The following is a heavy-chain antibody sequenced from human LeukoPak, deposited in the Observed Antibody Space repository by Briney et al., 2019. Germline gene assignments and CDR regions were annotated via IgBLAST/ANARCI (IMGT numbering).Heavy chain of an antibody. D-gene: IGHD3-16*01. V-gene: IGHV1-46*01. CDR1: GYTFTSYY. CDR2: INPSGGST. J-gene: IGHJ4*02. Sequence: VASVKVSCKASGYTFTSYYMHWVRQAPGQGLEWMGIINPSGGSTSYAQKFQGRVTMTRDMSTSTLYMELNSLRSEDTAVYYCTTDLGGGGIVTLDYWGQGTLVTVSS. CDR3: TTDLGGGGIVTLDY.